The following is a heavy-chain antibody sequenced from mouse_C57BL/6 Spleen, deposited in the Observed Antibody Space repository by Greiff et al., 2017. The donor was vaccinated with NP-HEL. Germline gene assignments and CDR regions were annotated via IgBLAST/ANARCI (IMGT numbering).Heavy chain of an antibody. J-gene: IGHJ2*01. CDR1: GYSITSGYY. V-gene: IGHV3-6*01. CDR3: ARAIYYGSSYSYYFDY. CDR2: ISYDGNN. Sequence: VQLQQSGPGLVKPSQSLSLTCSVTGYSITSGYYWNWIRQFPGNKLEWMGYISYDGNNNYNPSLKNRISITRDTSKNQFFLKLNSVTTEDTATYYCARAIYYGSSYSYYFDYWGQGTTLTVSS. D-gene: IGHD1-1*01.